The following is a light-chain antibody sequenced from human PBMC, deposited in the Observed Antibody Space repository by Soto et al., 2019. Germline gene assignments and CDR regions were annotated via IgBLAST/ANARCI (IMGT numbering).Light chain of an antibody. CDR2: KAS. V-gene: IGKV1-5*03. J-gene: IGKJ1*01. Sequence: DIQMTQSPSTLSASVGDRVTITCRASQSISSWLAWYQQKPGEAPKLLIYKASSLETGVPSRFSGSGSETEFTLTVSSLQPDDVATYYCQQYSGYSRTFGQGPKVEIK. CDR1: QSISSW. CDR3: QQYSGYSRT.